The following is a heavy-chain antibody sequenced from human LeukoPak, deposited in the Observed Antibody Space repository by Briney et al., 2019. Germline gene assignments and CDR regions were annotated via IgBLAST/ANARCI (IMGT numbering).Heavy chain of an antibody. D-gene: IGHD5-18*01. V-gene: IGHV3-21*01. CDR1: GFTFSSYS. J-gene: IGHJ4*02. Sequence: GGSLRLSCAASGFTFSSYSMNWVRQAPGKGLEWFSSISSGSSYIYYADSLRGRFTISRDNAKNSLYLQMNSLRAEDTAVYYCARHKDTAMASNFDYWGQGTLVTVSS. CDR3: ARHKDTAMASNFDY. CDR2: ISSGSSYI.